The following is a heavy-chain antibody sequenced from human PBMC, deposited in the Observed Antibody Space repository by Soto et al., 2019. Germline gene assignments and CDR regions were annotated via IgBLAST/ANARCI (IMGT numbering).Heavy chain of an antibody. CDR3: PHLYSSRWTFDY. CDR1: GFSLSTSGVG. Sequence: QITLKESGPTLVKPTQTLTLTCTFSGFSLSTSGVGVGWIRQPPGKALEWLALIYWDDDKRYSPSLKSRLTINKGXSNNQVVLTLTKMDPVDTATYYCPHLYSSRWTFDYWGQGTLVTVSS. V-gene: IGHV2-5*02. J-gene: IGHJ4*02. CDR2: IYWDDDK. D-gene: IGHD6-19*01.